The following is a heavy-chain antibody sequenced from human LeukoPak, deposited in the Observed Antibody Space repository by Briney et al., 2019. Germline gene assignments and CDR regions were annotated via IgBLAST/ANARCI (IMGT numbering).Heavy chain of an antibody. D-gene: IGHD1-14*01. J-gene: IGHJ4*02. CDR3: AGRTGHNLLDH. CDR2: ISDSGTT. CDR1: RGSIINYY. Sequence: PSETLSPTCAVSRGSIINYYWTWVRQSARKGLEWIGRISDSGTTDYNPSLRSRVVMSVDTSKNQFSLTLMSVTAADTAVYYCAGRTGHNLLDHWGQGIQVTVSS. V-gene: IGHV4-4*07.